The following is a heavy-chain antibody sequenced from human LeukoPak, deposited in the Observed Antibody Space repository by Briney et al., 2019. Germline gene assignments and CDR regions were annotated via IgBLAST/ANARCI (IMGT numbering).Heavy chain of an antibody. J-gene: IGHJ6*03. CDR1: GGTFSSYA. Sequence: SVKVSCKASGGTFSSYAISWVRQAPGQGLEWMGGIIPIFGTANYAQKFQGRVTITADESTSTTYMELSSLRSKDTAVYYCARGYGNYYYYYYMDVWGKGTTVTVSS. V-gene: IGHV1-69*01. D-gene: IGHD1-14*01. CDR2: IIPIFGTA. CDR3: ARGYGNYYYYYYMDV.